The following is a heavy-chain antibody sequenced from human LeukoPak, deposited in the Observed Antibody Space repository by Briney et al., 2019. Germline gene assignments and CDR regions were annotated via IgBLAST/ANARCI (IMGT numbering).Heavy chain of an antibody. D-gene: IGHD3-10*01. J-gene: IGHJ4*02. Sequence: GGSLRLSCAASGFTFSSYSMNWVRQAPGKGLEWVSSISSSSSYIYYADAVKGRFTISRDNAKNSLYLQMNSLRAEDTAVYYCTRGALRYRLRGVTEGDYWGQGILVTVSS. CDR2: ISSSSSYI. V-gene: IGHV3-21*01. CDR1: GFTFSSYS. CDR3: TRGALRYRLRGVTEGDY.